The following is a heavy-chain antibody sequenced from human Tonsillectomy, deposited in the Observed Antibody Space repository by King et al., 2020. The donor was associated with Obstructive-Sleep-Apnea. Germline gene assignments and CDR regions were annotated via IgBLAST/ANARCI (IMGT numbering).Heavy chain of an antibody. J-gene: IGHJ4*02. D-gene: IGHD6-13*01. CDR1: GGSVSSSPYY. Sequence: LPLQESGPGLVKPAETLSLTCTVSGGSVSSSPYYWAWIRQPPGKGLEWIGGIYYSGGTHYNPSLKSRVNISLDTSKNQFSLKLSSVTAADTGVYFCARDPYSSTWLPYWGQGTLVTVSS. CDR2: IYYSGGT. V-gene: IGHV4-39*07. CDR3: ARDPYSSTWLPY.